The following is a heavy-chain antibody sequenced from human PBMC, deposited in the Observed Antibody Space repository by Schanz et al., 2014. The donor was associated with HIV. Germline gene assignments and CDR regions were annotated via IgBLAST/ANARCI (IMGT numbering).Heavy chain of an antibody. J-gene: IGHJ3*02. Sequence: QVQLVESGGGVVQPGRSLRLSCAASGFTFSSYGMHWVRQAPGKGLEWVAVISYDGSNKYYADSVKGRFTISRDNSKNTLYLKMNSLRAEDTAVYYCAKAEDYGDYVGAFDIWGQGTMVTVSS. CDR1: GFTFSSYG. CDR3: AKAEDYGDYVGAFDI. CDR2: ISYDGSNK. D-gene: IGHD4-17*01. V-gene: IGHV3-30*18.